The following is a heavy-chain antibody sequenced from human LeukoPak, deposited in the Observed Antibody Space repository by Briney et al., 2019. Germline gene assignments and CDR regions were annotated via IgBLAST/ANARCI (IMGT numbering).Heavy chain of an antibody. CDR2: ISGDGDST. J-gene: IGHJ4*02. V-gene: IGHV3-23*01. Sequence: PGASLRLSCAASGFTFTSYALDWVRQAPGKGLEWISVISGDGDSTHYADSVKGRFTISRDNSKNTLYLQMNSLRAEDTAVYYCARDEYKADAYWGQGTLVTVSP. D-gene: IGHD2/OR15-2a*01. CDR1: GFTFTSYA. CDR3: ARDEYKADAY.